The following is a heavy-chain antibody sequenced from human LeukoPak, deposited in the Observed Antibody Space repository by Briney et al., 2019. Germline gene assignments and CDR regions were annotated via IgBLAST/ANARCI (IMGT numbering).Heavy chain of an antibody. V-gene: IGHV4-59*01. CDR2: IYYSGST. CDR1: GGSISSYY. Sequence: SETLSLTCTVSGGSISSYYRSWIRHPPGKGLEWIGYIYYSGSTSYNPSLKSRVTISVDTSKKQFSLKLSSVTAADTAVYYCARVYYDSSGYCYFDYWGQGTLVTVSS. CDR3: ARVYYDSSGYCYFDY. J-gene: IGHJ4*02. D-gene: IGHD3-22*01.